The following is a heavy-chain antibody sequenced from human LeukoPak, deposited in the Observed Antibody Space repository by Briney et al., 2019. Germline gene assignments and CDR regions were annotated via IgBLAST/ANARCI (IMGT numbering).Heavy chain of an antibody. J-gene: IGHJ2*01. V-gene: IGHV4-38-2*02. Sequence: SETLSLTCTVSGYSISSGYYWGWIRQPPGKGLEWIGSIYHSGSTYYNPSLKSRVTISVDTSKNQFSLKLSSVTAADTAVYYCARDLRGEYGTGSSYWYLDLWGRGTLVTVSS. CDR1: GYSISSGYY. CDR2: IYHSGST. CDR3: ARDLRGEYGTGSSYWYLDL. D-gene: IGHD3-10*01.